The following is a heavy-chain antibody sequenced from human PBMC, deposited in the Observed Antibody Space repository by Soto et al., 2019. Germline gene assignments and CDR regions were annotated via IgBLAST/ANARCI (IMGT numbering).Heavy chain of an antibody. CDR1: GFSFDGYA. CDR2: ISWNSGNI. J-gene: IGHJ5*02. Sequence: EVQLVESGGGLVQPGRSLRLSCAASGFSFDGYAMNWVRQPPGKGLEWVSGISWNSGNIDYADSVKGRFTISRDNAKNYLYLQMNSLRAEDTALYYCVKASTYSSSQGWFDPWGQGTMVTVSS. CDR3: VKASTYSSSQGWFDP. D-gene: IGHD6-6*01. V-gene: IGHV3-9*01.